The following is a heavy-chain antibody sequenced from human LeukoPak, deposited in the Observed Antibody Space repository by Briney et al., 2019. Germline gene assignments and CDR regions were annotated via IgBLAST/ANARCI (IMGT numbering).Heavy chain of an antibody. CDR1: GFTFSSYA. CDR3: AQPPRPGCSSATCSLFDY. D-gene: IGHD2-2*01. CDR2: ISGSAAST. J-gene: IGHJ4*02. Sequence: GGSLRLSCAASGFTFSSYAMSWVRQAPGKGLEWVSTISGSAASTYYADSVKGRFTISRDNSENTFYLQMYSLRAEDTAVYYCAQPPRPGCSSATCSLFDYWGQGTLVTVSS. V-gene: IGHV3-23*01.